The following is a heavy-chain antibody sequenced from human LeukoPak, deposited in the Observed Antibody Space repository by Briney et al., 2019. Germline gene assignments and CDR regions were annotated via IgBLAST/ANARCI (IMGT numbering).Heavy chain of an antibody. D-gene: IGHD4-23*01. CDR1: GGSISSGDYY. CDR3: AREPTVVTGAFDI. CDR2: IYYSGST. V-gene: IGHV4-30-4*08. Sequence: SETLSLTCTVSGGSISSGDYYRRWLRQPPGTGLEGIGYIYYSGSTYYNPSLKSRVTISVDTSKNQFSLKLSSVTAADTAVYYCAREPTVVTGAFDIWGQGTMVTVSS. J-gene: IGHJ3*02.